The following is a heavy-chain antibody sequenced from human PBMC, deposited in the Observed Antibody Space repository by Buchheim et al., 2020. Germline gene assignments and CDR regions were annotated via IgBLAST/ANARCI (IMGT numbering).Heavy chain of an antibody. J-gene: IGHJ6*02. Sequence: QVQLVESGGGVVQPGRSLRLSCAASGFTFSSYGMHWVRQAPGKGLEWVAVISYDGSNKYYADSVKGRFTISRDNSKNTLYLQMNSLRAEDTAVYYCAREVRVEGYCSSTSCSGAYYYYGMDVWGQGTT. D-gene: IGHD2-2*01. CDR1: GFTFSSYG. CDR3: AREVRVEGYCSSTSCSGAYYYYGMDV. V-gene: IGHV3-30*03. CDR2: ISYDGSNK.